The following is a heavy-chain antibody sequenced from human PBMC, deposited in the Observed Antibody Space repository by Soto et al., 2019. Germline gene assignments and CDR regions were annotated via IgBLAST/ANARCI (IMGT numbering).Heavy chain of an antibody. CDR1: GFTFSSYV. V-gene: IGHV3-30-3*01. CDR3: ARDIPPYSGSYLGY. CDR2: ISYDGSNK. Sequence: PGGSLRLSCAASGFTFSSYVMHWVRQAPGKGLEWVAVISYDGSNKYYADSVKGRFTISRDNSKNTLYLQMNSLRAEDTAVYYCARDIPPYSGSYLGYWGQGTLVTVSS. J-gene: IGHJ4*02. D-gene: IGHD1-26*01.